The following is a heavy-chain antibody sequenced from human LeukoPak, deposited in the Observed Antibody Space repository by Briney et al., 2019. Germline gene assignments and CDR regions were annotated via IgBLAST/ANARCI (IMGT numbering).Heavy chain of an antibody. Sequence: SETLSLTCAVYGGSFSGYYWSWIRQPPGKGLEWIGEINHSGSTNYNPSLKSRVFISVDTSKNQFSLKLSSVTAADTAVYYCARGIKYSSSWYWDYWGQGTLVTVSS. CDR2: INHSGST. CDR1: GGSFSGYY. D-gene: IGHD6-13*01. V-gene: IGHV4-34*01. CDR3: ARGIKYSSSWYWDY. J-gene: IGHJ4*02.